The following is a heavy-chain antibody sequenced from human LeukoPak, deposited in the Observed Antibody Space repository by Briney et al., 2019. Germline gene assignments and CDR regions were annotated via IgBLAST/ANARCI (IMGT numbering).Heavy chain of an antibody. D-gene: IGHD3-10*02. CDR3: LCSGSGHYYFDY. V-gene: IGHV3-74*01. Sequence: GGSLRLSCAASGFTFSSYWMHWVRQAPGKGLVWISRINSDGSSTTYADSVKGRFTISRDNAKNTLSLQMHSLRAEDTAMYYCLCSGSGHYYFDYRGQGTLVTVSS. CDR1: GFTFSSYW. J-gene: IGHJ4*02. CDR2: INSDGSST.